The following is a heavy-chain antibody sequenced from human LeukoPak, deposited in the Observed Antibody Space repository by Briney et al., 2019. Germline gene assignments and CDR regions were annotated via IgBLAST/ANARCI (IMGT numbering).Heavy chain of an antibody. V-gene: IGHV3-30*02. CDR2: IRYDGSNK. D-gene: IGHD2-21*01. Sequence: GGSLRLSCAASGFTFSSYGMHWVRQAPGKGLEWVAFIRYDGSNKYYADSVKGRFTISRDNSRNTLYLQMDSLRSEDTAVYYCARDFFPIVDSTWYEIGYWGQGTLVTVSS. CDR3: ARDFFPIVDSTWYEIGY. J-gene: IGHJ4*02. CDR1: GFTFSSYG.